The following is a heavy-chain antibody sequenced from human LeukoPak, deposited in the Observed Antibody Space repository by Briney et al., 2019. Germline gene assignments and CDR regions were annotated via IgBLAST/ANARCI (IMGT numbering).Heavy chain of an antibody. CDR3: AGNIGVGPNGDS. CDR1: GYSFTAYY. J-gene: IGHJ4*02. D-gene: IGHD6-19*01. Sequence: GASVKVSCKASGYSFTAYYMHWVRQAPGEGLEWMGWINPQSGGTHYAQKFQGRVTMTRDTSITTAYMELSRLTSDDTALYYCAGNIGVGPNGDSWGQGTLVTVSS. CDR2: INPQSGGT. V-gene: IGHV1-2*02.